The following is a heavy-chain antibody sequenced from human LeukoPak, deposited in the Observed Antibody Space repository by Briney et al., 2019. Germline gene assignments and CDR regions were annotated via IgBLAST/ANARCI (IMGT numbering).Heavy chain of an antibody. V-gene: IGHV4-39*01. J-gene: IGHJ4*02. D-gene: IGHD3-3*01. Sequence: SETLSLTCTVSGGSISSSIYYWGWIRQPPGKGLEWVGSIYYSGSTYYNPSLKSRVTISVDTSKNQFSLKLSSVTAADTAVYYCARCAHVGLRFLEWLLSGYFDYWGQGTLVTVSS. CDR1: GGSISSSIYY. CDR2: IYYSGST. CDR3: ARCAHVGLRFLEWLLSGYFDY.